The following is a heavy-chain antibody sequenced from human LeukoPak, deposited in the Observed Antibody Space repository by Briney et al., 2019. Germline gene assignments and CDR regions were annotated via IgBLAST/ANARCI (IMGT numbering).Heavy chain of an antibody. V-gene: IGHV4-4*02. CDR1: GGSISSSNR. D-gene: IGHD2-15*01. CDR2: IYHSGST. CDR3: ARRKALVAATRRAPFDY. Sequence: SETLSLTCAVSGGSISSSNRWSWVRQPPGKGLEWIGEIYHSGSTNYNPSLKSRVTISVDKSKNQFSLKLSSVTAADTAVYYCARRKALVAATRRAPFDYWGQGTLVTVSS. J-gene: IGHJ4*02.